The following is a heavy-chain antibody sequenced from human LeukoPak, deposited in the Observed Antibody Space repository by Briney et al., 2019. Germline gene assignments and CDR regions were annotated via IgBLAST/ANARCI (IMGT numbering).Heavy chain of an antibody. CDR2: IYYSGST. D-gene: IGHD4-17*01. V-gene: IGHV4-59*08. CDR3: ARRRPYGDYRFDY. J-gene: IGHJ4*02. Sequence: PSETLSLTCTVSGGSISSYYWSWIRQPPGKGLEWIGYIYYSGSTNYNPSLKSRVTISVDTSKNQFSLKLSSVTAADTAVYYCARRRPYGDYRFDYWGQGTLVTVSS. CDR1: GGSISSYY.